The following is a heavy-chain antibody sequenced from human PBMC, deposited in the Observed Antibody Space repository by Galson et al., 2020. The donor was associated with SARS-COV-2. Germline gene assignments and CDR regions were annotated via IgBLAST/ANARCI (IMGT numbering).Heavy chain of an antibody. CDR1: GFTFSSYA. D-gene: IGHD3-10*01. CDR3: AKYYYGSGGYYFDY. CDR2: ISGSGGST. Sequence: GESLKISCAASGFTFSSYAMSWVRQAPGKGLEWVSAISGSGGSTYYADSVKGRFTISRDNSKNTLYLQMNSLRAEDTAVYYCAKYYYGSGGYYFDYWGQGTLVTVSS. V-gene: IGHV3-23*01. J-gene: IGHJ4*02.